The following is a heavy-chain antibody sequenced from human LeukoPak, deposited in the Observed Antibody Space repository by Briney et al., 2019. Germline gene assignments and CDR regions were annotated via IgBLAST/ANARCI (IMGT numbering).Heavy chain of an antibody. D-gene: IGHD1-14*01. CDR1: GDSISSYY. J-gene: IGHJ4*02. V-gene: IGHV4-59*01. CDR2: IYYSGST. Sequence: SETLSLTCTVSGDSISSYYRSWIRQPPGKGLEWIGYIYYSGSTNYNPSLKSRVAISVDTSKNQFSLKLNSVTAADTAVYYCARGGVLTLYFFDFGGQGTLVSVS. CDR3: ARGGVLTLYFFDF.